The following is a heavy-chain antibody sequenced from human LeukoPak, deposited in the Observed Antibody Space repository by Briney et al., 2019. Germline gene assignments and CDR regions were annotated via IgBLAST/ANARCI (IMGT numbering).Heavy chain of an antibody. J-gene: IGHJ6*03. CDR3: ARNPDQYYYYYYMDV. CDR1: GGSISSSSYY. Sequence: SETLSLTCTVSGGSISSSSYYWSWIRQPPGKGLEWIGYIYYSGSTNYNPSLKSRVTISVDTSKNQFSLKLSSVTAADTAVYYCARNPDQYYYYYYMDVWGKGTTVTVSS. CDR2: IYYSGST. V-gene: IGHV4-61*01. D-gene: IGHD1-14*01.